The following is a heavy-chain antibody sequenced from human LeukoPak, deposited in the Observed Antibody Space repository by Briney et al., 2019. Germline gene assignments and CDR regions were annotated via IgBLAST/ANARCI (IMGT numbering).Heavy chain of an antibody. D-gene: IGHD3-3*01. CDR1: GYTFTTYY. Sequence: ASVKVSCTASGYTFTTYYIHWVRQAPGQGLEWMGRINPNGGGTNYAQRLQGRVTMTSDTSISTAYMELSSLRSDDTAVYYCARERKITSFGVACDYWGQGTLVTVSS. J-gene: IGHJ4*02. CDR3: ARERKITSFGVACDY. V-gene: IGHV1-2*06. CDR2: INPNGGGT.